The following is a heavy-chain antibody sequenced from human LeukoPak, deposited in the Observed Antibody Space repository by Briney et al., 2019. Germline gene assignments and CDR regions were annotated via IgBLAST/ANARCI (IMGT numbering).Heavy chain of an antibody. CDR1: EFVFSSHA. V-gene: IGHV3-21*01. J-gene: IGHJ3*02. CDR3: ASSHYGSGNRQGPFDI. Sequence: KSGGSLRLSCVASEFVFSSHAMIWVRQAPGKGLEWISSITSSSSHIFYADSVKGRFTISRDNARNSLYLQMNSLRAEDTAVYYCASSHYGSGNRQGPFDIWGQGTMVTVSS. CDR2: ITSSSSHI. D-gene: IGHD3-10*01.